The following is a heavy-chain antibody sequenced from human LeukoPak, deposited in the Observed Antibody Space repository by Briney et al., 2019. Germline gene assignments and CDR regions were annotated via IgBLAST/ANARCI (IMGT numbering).Heavy chain of an antibody. V-gene: IGHV4-59*01. D-gene: IGHD5-18*01. Sequence: SETLSLTCTVSGGSISSYYWYWVRQPPGKGLECIGHIYYSGLTNYNPSLKSRVTISIDTSKKQCSLKLTSVTAADTAVYYCGANAGGHREAPFDSWHQGTLVTVSS. CDR3: GANAGGHREAPFDS. CDR2: IYYSGLT. J-gene: IGHJ4*02. CDR1: GGSISSYY.